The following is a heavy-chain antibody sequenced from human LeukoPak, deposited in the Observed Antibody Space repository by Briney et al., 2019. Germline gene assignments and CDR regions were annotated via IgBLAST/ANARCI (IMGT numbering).Heavy chain of an antibody. V-gene: IGHV3-23*01. CDR2: ISGSGGST. CDR1: GFTFSSYA. J-gene: IGHJ6*02. Sequence: GGSPRLSCAASGFTFSSYAMSWVRQAPGKGLEWVSAISGSGGSTYYADSVKGRFTISRDNSKNTLYLQMNSLRAEDTAVYYCAKVLIAVAGTPYYYYYGMDVWGQGTTVTVSS. D-gene: IGHD6-19*01. CDR3: AKVLIAVAGTPYYYYYGMDV.